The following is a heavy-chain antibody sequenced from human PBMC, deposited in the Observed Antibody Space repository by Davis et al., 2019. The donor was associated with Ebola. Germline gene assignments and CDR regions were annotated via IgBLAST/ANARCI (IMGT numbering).Heavy chain of an antibody. J-gene: IGHJ6*02. CDR1: GFTFSSYG. V-gene: IGHV3-33*01. CDR3: ARHGYSGHDYRAYFYGMDV. Sequence: GESLKISCAASGFTFSSYGLHWVRQAPGKGLEWVAVIWYDEKNKYHRDFVKGRFTISRDNYKNTLYLQMNSLRAEDTAVYYCARHGYSGHDYRAYFYGMDVWGQGTTVTVTS. D-gene: IGHD5-12*01. CDR2: IWYDEKNK.